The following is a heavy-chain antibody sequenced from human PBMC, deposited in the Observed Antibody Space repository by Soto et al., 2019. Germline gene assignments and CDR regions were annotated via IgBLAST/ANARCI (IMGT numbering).Heavy chain of an antibody. Sequence: GGSLRLSCAASGFTFSNYAINWVRQAPGKGLEWVSAVSGSGGSTYYADSVKGRFTISRDNSKNTLSLQMNTLRAEDTAVYYCAKGRGLQSPSYDMDVWGQGTTVTVSS. V-gene: IGHV3-23*01. CDR3: AKGRGLQSPSYDMDV. J-gene: IGHJ6*02. CDR2: VSGSGGST. CDR1: GFTFSNYA. D-gene: IGHD4-4*01.